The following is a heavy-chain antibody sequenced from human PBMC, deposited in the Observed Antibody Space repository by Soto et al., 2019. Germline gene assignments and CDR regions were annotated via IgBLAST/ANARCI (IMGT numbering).Heavy chain of an antibody. CDR1: GFTFSSYS. V-gene: IGHV3-48*02. CDR3: ASENYGDYLTWCDP. D-gene: IGHD4-17*01. J-gene: IGHJ5*02. Sequence: EVQLVESGGGLVQPGGSLRLSCAASGFTFSSYSMNWVRQAPGKGLEWVSYISSSSSTIYYADSVKGRFTISRDNAKNSLYLQMNSLLDEDTAVYYCASENYGDYLTWCDPWGQGTLVTVSS. CDR2: ISSSSSTI.